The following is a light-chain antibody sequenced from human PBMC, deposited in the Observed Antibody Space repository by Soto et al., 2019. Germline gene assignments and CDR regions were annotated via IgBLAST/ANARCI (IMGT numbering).Light chain of an antibody. CDR2: GAS. Sequence: EIVLTQSPGTLSLSPGERATLSCRASQSVSSSYLAWYQQKPGQAPRLLIYGASSRATGIPDRFSGSGSGTDFTLTISRLEPEDFAMYYCQQYGSSHFTFGPGTKVDIK. J-gene: IGKJ3*01. CDR3: QQYGSSHFT. V-gene: IGKV3-20*01. CDR1: QSVSSSY.